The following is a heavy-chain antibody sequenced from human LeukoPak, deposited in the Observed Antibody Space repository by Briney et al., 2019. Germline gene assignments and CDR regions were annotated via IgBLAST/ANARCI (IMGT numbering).Heavy chain of an antibody. CDR2: INPSSGGT. D-gene: IGHD6-25*01. CDR1: GYTFTGYY. Sequence: ASVKVSCKASGYTFTGYYMHWVRQAPGQGLEWMGWINPSSGGTNYAQKFRGRVTMTRDTSISTAYMELSRLSSDDTAVYYCARGTAAGVSSPNYWGQGTLVTVSS. J-gene: IGHJ4*02. CDR3: ARGTAAGVSSPNY. V-gene: IGHV1-2*02.